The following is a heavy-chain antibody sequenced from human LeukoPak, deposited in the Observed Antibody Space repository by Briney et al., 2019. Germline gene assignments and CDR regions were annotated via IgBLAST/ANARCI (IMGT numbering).Heavy chain of an antibody. CDR3: ARGSQYYYDSSGYYD. CDR1: GGSFSGYY. D-gene: IGHD3-22*01. CDR2: INHSGST. V-gene: IGHV4-34*01. Sequence: SETLSLTCAVYGGSFSGYYWSWIRQPPGKGLEWIGEINHSGSTNYNPSLKSRVTISVDTSKNQFSLKLSSVTAADTAVYYCARGSQYYYDSSGYYDWGQGTLVTVSS. J-gene: IGHJ4*02.